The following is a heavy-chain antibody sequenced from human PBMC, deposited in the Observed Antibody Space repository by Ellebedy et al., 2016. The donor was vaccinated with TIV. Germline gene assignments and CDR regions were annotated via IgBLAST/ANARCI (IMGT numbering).Heavy chain of an antibody. D-gene: IGHD3-10*01. Sequence: AASVKVSCKASGYTFTSYGISWVRQAPGHGLEWLGWISAYNGNTNYAQKLQGRVTMTTDTSTSTAYMELRSLRSDDTAVYYCARKQPKYYYGSGSYYGWFDPWGQGTLVTVSS. CDR2: ISAYNGNT. J-gene: IGHJ5*02. V-gene: IGHV1-18*01. CDR1: GYTFTSYG. CDR3: ARKQPKYYYGSGSYYGWFDP.